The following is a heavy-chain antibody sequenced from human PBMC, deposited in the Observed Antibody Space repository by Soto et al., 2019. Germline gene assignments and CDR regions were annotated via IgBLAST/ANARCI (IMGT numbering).Heavy chain of an antibody. CDR1: GFTLSSYG. D-gene: IGHD3-3*01. V-gene: IGHV3-30*18. Sequence: PGGSLRLSCAASGFTLSSYGMHWVRQAPGKGLEWVAVISYDGSNKYYADSVKGRFTISRDNSKNTLYLQMNSLRAEDTAVYYCAKDHDFWSGYNLYYYYGMDVWGQGTTVTVSS. CDR2: ISYDGSNK. CDR3: AKDHDFWSGYNLYYYYGMDV. J-gene: IGHJ6*02.